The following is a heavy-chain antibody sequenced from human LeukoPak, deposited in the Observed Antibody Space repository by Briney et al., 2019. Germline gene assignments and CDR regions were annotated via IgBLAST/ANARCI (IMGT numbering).Heavy chain of an antibody. V-gene: IGHV4-59*08. CDR3: ARHLPVAGDPYFDY. D-gene: IGHD6-19*01. CDR2: IYFTGST. Sequence: SETLSLTCTVSGGSISPYYWSWIRQPPGKALEWIGYIYFTGSTSYNPSLKSRLTISLHTSNNQFSLKLSSVTAADTAVYYCARHLPVAGDPYFDYWGQGALVTVPS. CDR1: GGSISPYY. J-gene: IGHJ4*02.